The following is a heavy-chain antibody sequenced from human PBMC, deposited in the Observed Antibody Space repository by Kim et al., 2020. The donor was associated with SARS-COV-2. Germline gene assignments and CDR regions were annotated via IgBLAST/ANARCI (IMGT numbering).Heavy chain of an antibody. CDR2: ISYSGNV. J-gene: IGHJ2*01. Sequence: SETLSLTCTVSGGSISSHYWNWIRQAPGKGLEWIGYISYSGNVNYNPSLRSRVTISVDMSRNQLSLNLKSLTAADTAVYFCARDGNSPLAANWYFDLWGRGTLVTVSS. D-gene: IGHD2-15*01. CDR3: ARDGNSPLAANWYFDL. V-gene: IGHV4-59*11. CDR1: GGSISSHY.